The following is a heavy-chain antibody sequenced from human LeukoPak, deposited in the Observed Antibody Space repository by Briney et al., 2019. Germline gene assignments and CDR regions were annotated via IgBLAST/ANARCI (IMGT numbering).Heavy chain of an antibody. CDR1: GFTFSSYG. V-gene: IGHV3-30*18. D-gene: IGHD3-10*01. J-gene: IGHJ4*02. Sequence: SGGSLRLSCAASGFTFSSYGMHWVRQAPGKGLEWVAVISYDGSNKYYADSVKGRFTISRDNSKNTLYLQMNSLRAEDTAVYYCAKGSLSSGSHYNDFWGQGTLVTVSS. CDR2: ISYDGSNK. CDR3: AKGSLSSGSHYNDF.